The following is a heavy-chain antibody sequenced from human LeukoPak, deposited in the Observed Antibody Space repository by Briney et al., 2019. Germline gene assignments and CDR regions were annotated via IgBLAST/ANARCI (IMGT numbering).Heavy chain of an antibody. CDR2: ILNSGLS. D-gene: IGHD4/OR15-4a*01. CDR1: GGSVCSQF. J-gene: IGHJ6*03. V-gene: IGHV4-59*02. Sequence: SETLSLTCNVSGGSVCSQFWSWIRQPPEKGLEWIGYILNSGLSYYKPPLQTRVTMSVDTSKSQFSLMLRSVTAADTAVYYCARDHLPAGAPGYYMDVWGKGTTVTVSS. CDR3: ARDHLPAGAPGYYMDV.